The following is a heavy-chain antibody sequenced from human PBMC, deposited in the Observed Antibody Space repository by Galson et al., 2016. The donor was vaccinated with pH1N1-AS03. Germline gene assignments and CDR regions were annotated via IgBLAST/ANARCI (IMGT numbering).Heavy chain of an antibody. Sequence: CAISGDSVSSNSVAWNWIRQSPSRGLEWLGRTYYRSKWFKEYPASVKSRITINSDTSKNQFSLQLNSVTPEDTAVYFCARQIKGGMDVWGQGTTVTVSS. CDR1: GDSVSSNSVA. V-gene: IGHV6-1*01. J-gene: IGHJ6*02. D-gene: IGHD5-24*01. CDR2: TYYRSKWFK. CDR3: ARQIKGGMDV.